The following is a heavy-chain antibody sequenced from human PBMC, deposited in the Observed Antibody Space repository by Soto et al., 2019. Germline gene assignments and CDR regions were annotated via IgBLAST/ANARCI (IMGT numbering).Heavy chain of an antibody. CDR2: IYYSGST. Sequence: SETLSLTCTVSGGSISSGDYYWSWIRQPPGKGLEWIGYIYYSGSTYYNPSLKSRVTISVDTSKNQFSLKLSSVTAADTAVYYCARCIRTARTHNCFDPWGQGTLVTVSS. CDR3: ARCIRTARTHNCFDP. V-gene: IGHV4-30-4*01. CDR1: GGSISSGDYY. J-gene: IGHJ5*02. D-gene: IGHD2-21*01.